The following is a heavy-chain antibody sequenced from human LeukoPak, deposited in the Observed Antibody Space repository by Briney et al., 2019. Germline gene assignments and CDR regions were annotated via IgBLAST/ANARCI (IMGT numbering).Heavy chain of an antibody. Sequence: GGSLSLSCAVSASTFSSYGMHWVRQAPGKGLEWVAFIRYDGSNKYYADFVKGRFTICRDNSKNTLYLQMNTLRAEDTAVYYCATHSSSWYVGAFDIWGQGTMVTVSS. V-gene: IGHV3-30*02. CDR2: IRYDGSNK. CDR3: ATHSSSWYVGAFDI. CDR1: ASTFSSYG. J-gene: IGHJ3*02. D-gene: IGHD6-13*01.